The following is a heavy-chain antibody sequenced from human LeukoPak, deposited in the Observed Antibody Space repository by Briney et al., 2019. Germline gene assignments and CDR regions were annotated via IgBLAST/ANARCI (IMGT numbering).Heavy chain of an antibody. J-gene: IGHJ4*02. CDR3: ARDLWFGELLRPPNDY. CDR1: GYTFTGYY. CDR2: INPNSGGT. Sequence: ASVKVSCKASGYTFTGYYMHWVRQAPGQGLEWMGWINPNSGGTNYAQKFQGRVTMTRDTSISTAYMELSRLRSDDTAVYYCARDLWFGELLRPPNDYWGQGTLVTVSS. D-gene: IGHD3-10*01. V-gene: IGHV1-2*02.